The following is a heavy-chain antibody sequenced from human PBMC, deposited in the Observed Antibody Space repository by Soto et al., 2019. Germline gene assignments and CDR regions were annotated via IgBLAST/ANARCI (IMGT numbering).Heavy chain of an antibody. J-gene: IGHJ6*02. CDR1: GVSISSYY. V-gene: IGHV4-59*01. D-gene: IGHD2-15*01. Sequence: SETLSLTCTVSGVSISSYYWSWIRQPPGKGLEWVGYIYYSGSTNYNPALKSRVTISVDRSKNPFSLQLRSVSVADTAVYYCARDRTGSYYYYGMDVWGQGTKVTVSS. CDR2: IYYSGST. CDR3: ARDRTGSYYYYGMDV.